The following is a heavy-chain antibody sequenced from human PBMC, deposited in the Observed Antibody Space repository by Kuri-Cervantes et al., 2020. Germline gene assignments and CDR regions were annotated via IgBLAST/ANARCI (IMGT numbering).Heavy chain of an antibody. V-gene: IGHV3-30*02. D-gene: IGHD4-11*01. CDR1: GFTFSSYG. J-gene: IGHJ6*02. CDR2: IWYDGSNK. CDR3: ATATVTTHYYYYGMDV. Sequence: GGSLRLSCAASGFTFSSYGMHWVRQAPGKGLEWVAVIWYDGSNKYYADSVKGRFTISRDNSKNTLYLQMNSLRADDTAVYYCATATVTTHYYYYGMDVWGQGTTVTVSS.